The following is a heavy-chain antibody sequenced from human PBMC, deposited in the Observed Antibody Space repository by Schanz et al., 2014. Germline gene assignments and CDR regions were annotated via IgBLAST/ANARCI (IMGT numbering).Heavy chain of an antibody. D-gene: IGHD2-8*01. CDR2: IYGGGIT. CDR3: ASLYDREYFDY. V-gene: IGHV3-66*01. Sequence: EVQLAESGGGLVQPGGSLRLSCAASGFTVSSNYMSWVRQAPGKGLEWVSVIYGGGITYYADSVKGRFTISRDSSRNTLYLQMNSLRAEDTAVYYCASLYDREYFDYWGQGTLVTVSS. J-gene: IGHJ4*02. CDR1: GFTVSSNY.